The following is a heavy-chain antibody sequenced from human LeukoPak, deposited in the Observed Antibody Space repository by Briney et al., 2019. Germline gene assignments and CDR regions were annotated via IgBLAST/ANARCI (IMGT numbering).Heavy chain of an antibody. Sequence: PGGSLRLSCSASGLTVSTSFMNWVRQAPGKGLEWVSVVYSGGTTYYADSVKGRFTISRDNSKNTLYLQMNSLRAEDTAVYYCAKCSSYYDILTGYYSPWYWGQGTLVTVSS. CDR1: GLTVSTSF. CDR3: AKCSSYYDILTGYYSPWY. V-gene: IGHV3-53*01. J-gene: IGHJ4*02. CDR2: VYSGGTT. D-gene: IGHD3-9*01.